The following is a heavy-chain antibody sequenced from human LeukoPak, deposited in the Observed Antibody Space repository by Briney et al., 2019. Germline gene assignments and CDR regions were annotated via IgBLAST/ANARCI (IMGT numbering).Heavy chain of an antibody. D-gene: IGHD6-6*01. CDR2: IYASGST. V-gene: IGHV4-61*02. CDR1: GGSISSGSYY. J-gene: IGHJ4*02. CDR3: ARDRLDSSSLAYYFDY. Sequence: SETLSLTCAVSGGSISSGSYYWSWIRQPAGKGLEWIGRIYASGSTNCNPSLKSRVTISVDTSKNQFSLKLSSVTAADTAVYYCARDRLDSSSLAYYFDYWGQGTLVTVSS.